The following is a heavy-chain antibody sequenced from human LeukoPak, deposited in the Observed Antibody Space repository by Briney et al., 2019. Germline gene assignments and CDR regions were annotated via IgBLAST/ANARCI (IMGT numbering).Heavy chain of an antibody. Sequence: GASVKASCKASGHTFTRSGISWVRQAPGHRLEWMKWISAYKGNTNYAKNLKGRVTMTTDTSTSTVYIELWSLRSDDTAVYYCARDRDRVATIGYFDYWGQGTLVTVSS. J-gene: IGHJ4*02. D-gene: IGHD5-12*01. V-gene: IGHV1-18*01. CDR2: ISAYKGNT. CDR3: ARDRDRVATIGYFDY. CDR1: GHTFTRSG.